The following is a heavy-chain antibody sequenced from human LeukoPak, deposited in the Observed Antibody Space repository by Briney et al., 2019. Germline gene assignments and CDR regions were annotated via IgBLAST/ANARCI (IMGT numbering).Heavy chain of an antibody. J-gene: IGHJ4*02. V-gene: IGHV3-30*03. Sequence: GGSLRLSCAASGFIFRIYNMHWVRQAPGKGLEWVAVITYDGSNKYYSDSVRGRFTISRDNSKNTLYLQMNSLRAEDTAVYYCASNSGYEKGYWGQGTLATVSS. CDR3: ASNSGYEKGY. D-gene: IGHD5-12*01. CDR1: GFIFRIYN. CDR2: ITYDGSNK.